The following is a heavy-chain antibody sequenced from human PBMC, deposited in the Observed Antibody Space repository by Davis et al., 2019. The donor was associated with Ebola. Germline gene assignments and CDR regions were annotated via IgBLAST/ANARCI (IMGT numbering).Heavy chain of an antibody. Sequence: GESLKISCAASGFTFSSYWMSWVRQAPGKGLEWVANIKQDGSEKYYVDSVKGRFTISRDNAKNSLYLQMNSLRAEDTAVYYCASGSFWGDYWGQGTLVTVSS. J-gene: IGHJ4*02. CDR2: IKQDGSEK. CDR3: ASGSFWGDY. D-gene: IGHD3-16*01. V-gene: IGHV3-7*03. CDR1: GFTFSSYW.